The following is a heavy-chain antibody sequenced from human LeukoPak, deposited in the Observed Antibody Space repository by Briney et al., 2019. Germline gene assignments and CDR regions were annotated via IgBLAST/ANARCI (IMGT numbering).Heavy chain of an antibody. CDR3: ARTPGEVVVAATAWFDP. CDR2: IYSGGST. Sequence: PGGSLRLSCAASGFTVSSNYMSWVRQAPGKGLEWVSVIYSGGSTYYADSVKGRFTISRHNSKNTLYLQMNSLRAEDTAVYYCARTPGEVVVAATAWFDPWGQGTLVTVSS. V-gene: IGHV3-53*04. CDR1: GFTVSSNY. D-gene: IGHD2-15*01. J-gene: IGHJ5*02.